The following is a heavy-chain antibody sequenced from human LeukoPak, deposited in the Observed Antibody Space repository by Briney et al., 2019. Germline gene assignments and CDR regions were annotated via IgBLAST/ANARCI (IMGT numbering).Heavy chain of an antibody. CDR3: ARVTYYDFWSGYHTFDY. Sequence: SETLSLTCTVSGYSISSGYYWGWIRQPPGKGLEWIGSIYHSGSTYYNPSLKSRVTILVDTSKNQFSLKLSSVTAADTAVYYCARVTYYDFWSGYHTFDYWGQGTLVTVSS. D-gene: IGHD3-3*01. V-gene: IGHV4-38-2*02. J-gene: IGHJ4*02. CDR2: IYHSGST. CDR1: GYSISSGYY.